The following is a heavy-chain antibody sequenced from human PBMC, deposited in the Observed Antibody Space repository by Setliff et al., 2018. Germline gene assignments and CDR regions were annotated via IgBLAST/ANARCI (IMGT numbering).Heavy chain of an antibody. CDR2: TIPMFGSA. V-gene: IGHV1-69*05. D-gene: IGHD3-22*01. CDR3: VREGVDSRSSTDYRYYMDV. J-gene: IGHJ6*03. Sequence: SVKVSCKASGGTFRSYGISWVRQAPGQGLEWMGGTIPMFGSANYAQKFQGRVTIITDESTSTAFVQLSSLRSEDTAVYYCVREGVDSRSSTDYRYYMDVWGKGTTVTVSS. CDR1: GGTFRSYG.